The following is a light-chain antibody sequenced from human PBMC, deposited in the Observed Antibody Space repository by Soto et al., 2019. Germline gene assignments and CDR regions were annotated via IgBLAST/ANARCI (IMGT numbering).Light chain of an antibody. CDR2: EVS. CDR3: ATWDDSLNGFYV. V-gene: IGLV2-8*01. J-gene: IGLJ1*01. Sequence: QSVLTQPPSASGSPGQSVTISCTGTSSDVGGYDYVSWYQQHPGKAPKLMIYEVSKRPSGVPDRFSGSKSGNTASLTVSGLQAEDEADYFCATWDDSLNGFYVFGTGTKV. CDR1: SSDVGGYDY.